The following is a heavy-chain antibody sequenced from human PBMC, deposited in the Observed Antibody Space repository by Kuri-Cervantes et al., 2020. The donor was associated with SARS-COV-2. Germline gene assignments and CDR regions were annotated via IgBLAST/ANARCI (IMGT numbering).Heavy chain of an antibody. J-gene: IGHJ3*02. V-gene: IGHV3-66*02. Sequence: GGSLRLSCAASGFTVSSNYMSWVRQAPGKGLEWVSVIYSGGSTYYADSVKGRFTISRDNSGNTLYLQMNSLRAEDTAVYYCARDDGLWLLGAFDIWGQGTMVTVSS. CDR2: IYSGGST. D-gene: IGHD5-18*01. CDR3: ARDDGLWLLGAFDI. CDR1: GFTVSSNY.